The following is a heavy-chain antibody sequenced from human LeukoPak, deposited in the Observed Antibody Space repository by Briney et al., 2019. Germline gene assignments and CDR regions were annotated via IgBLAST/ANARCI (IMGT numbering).Heavy chain of an antibody. CDR3: ASGFPAAAGIFHYYYYMDV. D-gene: IGHD6-13*01. Sequence: PSETLSLTCTVSGGSISSYYWSWIRQPPGRGLEWIGYIYYSGSTNYNPSLESRVTISVDTSKNQFSLKLSSVTAADTAVYYCASGFPAAAGIFHYYYYMDVWGKGTTVTVSS. CDR1: GGSISSYY. V-gene: IGHV4-59*01. CDR2: IYYSGST. J-gene: IGHJ6*03.